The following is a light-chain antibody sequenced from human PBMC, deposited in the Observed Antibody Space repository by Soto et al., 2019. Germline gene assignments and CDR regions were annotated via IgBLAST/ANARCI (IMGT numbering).Light chain of an antibody. J-gene: IGKJ1*01. CDR2: GAS. V-gene: IGKV3-15*01. Sequence: IVMTQSPATLSVSPGERATLSCRASQSIRSNLAWYQQKPGQASRLLMYGASTRATGIPARFSGSGSGTEFTLTINSLQSEDFAVYYCQHYNNWPPWTFGQGTKVEIK. CDR1: QSIRSN. CDR3: QHYNNWPPWT.